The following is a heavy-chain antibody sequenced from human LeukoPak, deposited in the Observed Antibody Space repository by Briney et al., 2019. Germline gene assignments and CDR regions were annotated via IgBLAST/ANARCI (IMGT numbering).Heavy chain of an antibody. CDR1: GFTFSSYA. Sequence: AGGSLRLSCAASGFTFSSYAMSWVRQGPGKGLEWVSGISGGGGSAYYADSVKGRFTISRDNSKNTLYLQMNSLRAEDTAVYYCAKMDSVDTAMTDDWGQGTPVTVSS. CDR2: ISGGGGSA. D-gene: IGHD5-18*01. CDR3: AKMDSVDTAMTDD. V-gene: IGHV3-23*01. J-gene: IGHJ4*02.